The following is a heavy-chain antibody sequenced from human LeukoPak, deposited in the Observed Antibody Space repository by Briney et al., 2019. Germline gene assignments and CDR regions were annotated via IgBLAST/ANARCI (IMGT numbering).Heavy chain of an antibody. Sequence: GGSLRLSCAASGFTFSSYGMHWVRQAPGKGLEWVSSISSSSSYIYYADSVKGRFTISRDNAKNSLYLQMNSLRAEDTAVYYCARDMEMATPFDYWGQGTLVTVSS. CDR2: ISSSSSYI. V-gene: IGHV3-21*01. CDR3: ARDMEMATPFDY. J-gene: IGHJ4*02. CDR1: GFTFSSYG. D-gene: IGHD5-24*01.